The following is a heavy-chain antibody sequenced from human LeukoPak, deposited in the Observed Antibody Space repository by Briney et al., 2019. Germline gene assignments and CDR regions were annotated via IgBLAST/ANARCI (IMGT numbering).Heavy chain of an antibody. D-gene: IGHD3-22*01. V-gene: IGHV3-11*01. CDR2: ISSSGSTI. CDR3: ARDQMDYDSSGYYADAFDI. CDR1: GFTFSDYY. Sequence: GGSLRLSCAASGFTFSDYYMSWIRQAPGKGLEWVSYISSSGSTIHYADSVKGRFTISRDNAKNSLYLQMNSLRAEDTAVYYCARDQMDYDSSGYYADAFDIWGQGTMVTVSS. J-gene: IGHJ3*02.